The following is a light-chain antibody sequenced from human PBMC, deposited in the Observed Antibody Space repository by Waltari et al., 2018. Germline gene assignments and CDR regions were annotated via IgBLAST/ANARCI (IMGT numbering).Light chain of an antibody. CDR2: EVT. Sequence: QSGLAQPASASGSPGQSITITCTGTSSDVGNYNLVSWYQPRPGKAPRLLIYEVTKRAPGISDRFSASKAGNTASLSISGLQAQEDEADYYCCSYVGLGTYVFGTGTKVTV. J-gene: IGLJ1*01. CDR1: SSDVGNYNL. V-gene: IGLV2-23*02. CDR3: CSYVGLGTYV.